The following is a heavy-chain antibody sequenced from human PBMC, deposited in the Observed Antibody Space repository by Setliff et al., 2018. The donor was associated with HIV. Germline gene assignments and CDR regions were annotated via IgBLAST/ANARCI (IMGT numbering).Heavy chain of an antibody. J-gene: IGHJ4*02. Sequence: GGSLRLSCAASEFTFSSYWMHWVRQAPGKGLVWVSRINSDGSTTTYADSVKGRFTISRDNAKNTLYLQMNSLRAEDTAVYYCVSSSPSSDSRWGQGTLVTVSS. D-gene: IGHD3-22*01. CDR2: INSDGSTT. V-gene: IGHV3-74*01. CDR3: VSSSPSSDSR. CDR1: EFTFSSYW.